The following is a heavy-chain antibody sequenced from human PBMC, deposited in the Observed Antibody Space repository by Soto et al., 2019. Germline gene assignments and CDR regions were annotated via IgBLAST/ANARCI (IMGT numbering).Heavy chain of an antibody. CDR1: GFTFSSYA. CDR2: ISGSGGST. CDR3: AKAKPGGAEWLTRKGYYYYYYGMDV. V-gene: IGHV3-23*01. J-gene: IGHJ6*02. Sequence: GGSLRLSCAASGFTFSSYAMSWVRQAPGKGLEWVSAISGSGGSTYYADSVKGRFTISRDNSKNTLYLQMNSLRAEDTAVYYCAKAKPGGAEWLTRKGYYYYYYGMDVWGQGTTVTVSS. D-gene: IGHD3-3*01.